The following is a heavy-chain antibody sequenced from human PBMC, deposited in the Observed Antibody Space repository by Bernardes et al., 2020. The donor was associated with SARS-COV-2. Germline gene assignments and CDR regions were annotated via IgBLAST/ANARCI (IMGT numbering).Heavy chain of an antibody. V-gene: IGHV3-15*04. CDR3: TTDLPLVYRDYEGFDF. Sequence: GSLRLSCAASGFTFTNAWMSWVRQPPGKGLEWVGRIDTKTEGGTTDYAAPVKGRFTISRDDSKNTLYLQMNSLKTEDTAVYYCTTDLPLVYRDYEGFDFWGQGTLVTVSS. D-gene: IGHD4-17*01. CDR1: GFTFTNAW. CDR2: IDTKTEGGTT. J-gene: IGHJ4*02.